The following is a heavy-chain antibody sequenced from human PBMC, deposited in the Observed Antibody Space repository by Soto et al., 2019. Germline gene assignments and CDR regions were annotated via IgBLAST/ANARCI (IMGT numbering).Heavy chain of an antibody. V-gene: IGHV3-23*01. CDR2: ISGSGGST. Sequence: PGGSLRLSCAASGFTFSSYAMSWVRQAPGKGLEWVSAISGSGGSTYYADSVKGRFTISRDNSKNTLYLQMNSLRAEDTAVYYCASAAREYYYYGMAVWGQGTTVTVSS. J-gene: IGHJ6*02. CDR1: GFTFSSYA. CDR3: ASAAREYYYYGMAV.